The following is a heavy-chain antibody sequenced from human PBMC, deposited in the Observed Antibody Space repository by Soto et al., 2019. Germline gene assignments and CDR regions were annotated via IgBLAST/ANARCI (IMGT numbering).Heavy chain of an antibody. CDR2: IIPILGIA. CDR1: GGTFSSYT. CDR3: ASSIYGSTGDNWFAP. Sequence: QVQLVQSGAEVKKPGSSVKVSCKASGGTFSSYTISWVRQAPGQGLEWMGRIIPILGIANYEQKFQGRVTITADKSTITAYMELSSLRSEDTAVYYCASSIYGSTGDNWFAPWGQGTLVTVSS. V-gene: IGHV1-69*02. D-gene: IGHD3-22*01. J-gene: IGHJ5*02.